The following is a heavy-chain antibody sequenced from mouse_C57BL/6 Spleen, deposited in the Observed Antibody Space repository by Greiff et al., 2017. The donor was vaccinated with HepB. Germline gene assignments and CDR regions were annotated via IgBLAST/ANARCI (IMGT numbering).Heavy chain of an antibody. Sequence: EVQLQQSGPELVKPGASVKMSCKASGYTFTDYNMHWVKQSHGKSLEWIGYINPNNGGTSYNQKFKGKATLTVNKSSSTAYMVLRSLTSEDSAVYYCARNLIFIGSYWGQGTTLTVSS. CDR2: INPNNGGT. J-gene: IGHJ2*01. CDR1: GYTFTDYN. V-gene: IGHV1-22*01. D-gene: IGHD1-1*01. CDR3: ARNLIFIGSY.